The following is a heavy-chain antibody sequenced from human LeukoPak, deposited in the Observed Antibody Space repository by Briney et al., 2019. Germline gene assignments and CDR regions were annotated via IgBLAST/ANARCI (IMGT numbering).Heavy chain of an antibody. J-gene: IGHJ2*01. V-gene: IGHV3-7*05. CDR3: ARAYWYFDL. CDR1: GFTFSSYW. Sequence: GGSLRLSCVVSGFTFSSYWMSWVRQAPGKGLEWVANIKRDGGKKYYVDSVKGRFTISRDNAKNSLYLQMNSLRAEDTAVYYCARAYWYFDLWGRGTLVTVSS. CDR2: IKRDGGKK.